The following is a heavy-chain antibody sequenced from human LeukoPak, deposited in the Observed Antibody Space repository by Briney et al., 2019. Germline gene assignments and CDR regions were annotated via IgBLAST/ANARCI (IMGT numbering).Heavy chain of an antibody. CDR3: ARVVRSNYGNWFDP. CDR2: ISSSGSTI. Sequence: GASLRLSCAASGFTFSDYYMSWIRQAPGKGLEWVSYISSSGSTIYYADSVKGRFTISRDNAKNSLYLQMNSLRAEDTAVYYCARVVRSNYGNWFDPWGQGTLVTVSS. CDR1: GFTFSDYY. J-gene: IGHJ5*02. D-gene: IGHD4-11*01. V-gene: IGHV3-11*01.